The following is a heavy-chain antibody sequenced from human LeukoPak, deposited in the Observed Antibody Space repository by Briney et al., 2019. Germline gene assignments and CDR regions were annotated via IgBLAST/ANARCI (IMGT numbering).Heavy chain of an antibody. CDR3: ARESIRAGIDP. Sequence: PSETLSLTCAVSGGSISSYYWNWIRQPPGKGLEWIGYIYYSGSTNYNRSLKSRVTISVDTSKNQFSLKLSSVTAADTAVYYCARESIRAGIDPWGQGTLVTVSS. D-gene: IGHD3-16*01. J-gene: IGHJ5*02. CDR2: IYYSGST. CDR1: GGSISSYY. V-gene: IGHV4-59*01.